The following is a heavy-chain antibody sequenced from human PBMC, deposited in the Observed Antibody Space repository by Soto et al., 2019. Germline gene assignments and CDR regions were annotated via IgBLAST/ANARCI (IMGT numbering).Heavy chain of an antibody. CDR2: MYYSGST. Sequence: PSETLSLTCTVSGGSISSGGYYWSWIRQHPGKGLEWIGYMYYSGSTSYNPSLKSRVSMSVDTSKNQLSLRLTSVTAADTAVYYCARLHCDSPNCVPLDPWGQGTLVTVS. V-gene: IGHV4-31*03. D-gene: IGHD3-22*01. CDR3: ARLHCDSPNCVPLDP. CDR1: GGSISSGGYY. J-gene: IGHJ5*02.